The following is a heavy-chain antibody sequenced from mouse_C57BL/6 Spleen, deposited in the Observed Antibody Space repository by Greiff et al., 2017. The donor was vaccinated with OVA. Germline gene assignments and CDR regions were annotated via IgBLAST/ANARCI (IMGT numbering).Heavy chain of an antibody. CDR1: GYTFTEYT. Sequence: QVQLQQSGAELVKPGASVKLSCKASGYTFTEYTIHWVKQRSGQGLEWIGWFYPGSGSTNYNEKFKGKATFTADTSSNTAYMQLSSLTTEDSAIYYCARDQAMDYWGQGTSVTVSS. CDR3: ARDQAMDY. CDR2: FYPGSGST. J-gene: IGHJ4*01. V-gene: IGHV1-62-2*01.